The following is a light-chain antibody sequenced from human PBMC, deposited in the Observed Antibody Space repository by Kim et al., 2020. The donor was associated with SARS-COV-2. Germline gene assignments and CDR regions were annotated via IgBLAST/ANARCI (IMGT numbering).Light chain of an antibody. V-gene: IGKV3-11*01. CDR3: QQRDT. CDR1: QDFSPF. CDR2: DVF. Sequence: ATLSWYPGDRATLSCRSTQDFSPFLAWYQHRPGQAPRLLIYDVFNRATGIPARFSGSKSGADFTLTSSSLEPEDFAVYFCQQRDTFGQGTRLEIK. J-gene: IGKJ5*01.